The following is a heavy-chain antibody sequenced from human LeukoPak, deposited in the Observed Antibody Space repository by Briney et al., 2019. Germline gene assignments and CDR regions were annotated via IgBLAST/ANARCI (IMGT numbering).Heavy chain of an antibody. V-gene: IGHV4-59*08. D-gene: IGHD3-22*01. J-gene: IGHJ3*02. CDR1: GGSMSSYY. CDR2: IYYSGST. Sequence: SETLSLTCTVSGGSMSSYYWSWIRQPPGKGLEWIGYIYYSGSTNYNPSLKSRVTISVDTSKNQFSLKLSSVTAADTAVYYCASGSSGYSDAFDIWGQGTMVTVSS. CDR3: ASGSSGYSDAFDI.